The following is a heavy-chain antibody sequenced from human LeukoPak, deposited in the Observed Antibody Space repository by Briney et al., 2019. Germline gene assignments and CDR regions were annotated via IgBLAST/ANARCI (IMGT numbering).Heavy chain of an antibody. Sequence: SVKVSCKASGGTFSTYSITWVRQAPGQGLDWMAGIIPIFKRSTYARKFQGRLTITADEPTRTAYMELSSLTSEDTAGYYCARDASYDSNKYYYDYWGQGTLVTVSS. J-gene: IGHJ4*02. D-gene: IGHD3-22*01. CDR2: IIPIFKRS. V-gene: IGHV1-69*01. CDR3: ARDASYDSNKYYYDY. CDR1: GGTFSTYS.